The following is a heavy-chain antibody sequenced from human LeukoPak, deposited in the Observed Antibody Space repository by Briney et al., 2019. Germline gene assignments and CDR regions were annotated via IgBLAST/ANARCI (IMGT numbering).Heavy chain of an antibody. Sequence: PGGFLRLSCAASGFTVNSKYMNWVRQAPGKGLEWVSVIESGGSTYYADSVKGRFTISRDSYQNTLYLQMNSLRAEDTAVYYCARVGSYYDMDVWGQGTTVTVSS. CDR3: ARVGSYYDMDV. V-gene: IGHV3-53*01. J-gene: IGHJ6*02. CDR2: IESGGST. CDR1: GFTVNSKY. D-gene: IGHD3-10*01.